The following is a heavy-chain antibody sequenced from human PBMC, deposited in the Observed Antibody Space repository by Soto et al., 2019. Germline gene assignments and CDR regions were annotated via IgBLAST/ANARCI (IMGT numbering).Heavy chain of an antibody. Sequence: SETLSLTYPVTVCSISRYYWSWIRQPAWKGLYAIVRIYPSGSTNYNPSLMSRVTMSVDTSKNQFSLKLSSVTAADTDVYYCAREAPALMRGMDVWGQGTTVTVSS. D-gene: IGHD2-8*01. CDR3: AREAPALMRGMDV. CDR1: VCSISRYY. CDR2: IYPSGST. V-gene: IGHV4-4*07. J-gene: IGHJ6*02.